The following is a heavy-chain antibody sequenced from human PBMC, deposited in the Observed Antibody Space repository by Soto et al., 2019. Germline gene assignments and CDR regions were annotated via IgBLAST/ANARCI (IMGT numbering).Heavy chain of an antibody. CDR2: ISGGGGNT. CDR3: AKERLGRGADY. V-gene: IGHV3-23*01. CDR1: GFTFSNYA. Sequence: EVQLLESGGGLVQPGGSLRLSCAASGFTFSNYAMSWVRQTPGKGLEWVSTISGGGGNTYYSDSVKGRFTTSRDNSKDTVYLQMNSLRAEDTAIYYCAKERLGRGADYWGQGALVPVTS. J-gene: IGHJ4*02.